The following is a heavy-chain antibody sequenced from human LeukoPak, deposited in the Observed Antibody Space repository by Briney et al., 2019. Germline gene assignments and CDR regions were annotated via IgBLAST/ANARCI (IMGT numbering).Heavy chain of an antibody. J-gene: IGHJ4*02. D-gene: IGHD3-10*01. Sequence: ASVKVSCKDSGYTFTSYGISWVRQDPGQGLEWMGWISAYNGNTNYAQNLQGRVTMTTDTSTSTAYMELRSLRSDDTAVYYCARNQYYYGSWPIDYWGQGTLVTVSS. CDR1: GYTFTSYG. CDR3: ARNQYYYGSWPIDY. V-gene: IGHV1-18*01. CDR2: ISAYNGNT.